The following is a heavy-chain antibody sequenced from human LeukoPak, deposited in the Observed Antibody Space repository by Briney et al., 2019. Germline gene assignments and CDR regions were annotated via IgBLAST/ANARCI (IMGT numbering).Heavy chain of an antibody. V-gene: IGHV4-34*01. CDR3: ARVDTSGWFLN. Sequence: SETLSLTCAVYGGSFSGYYWSCIRQTPGKGLEWIGEINHSGSTNYNPSLKSRVTISLDTPKKQFSLRLSSVTAADTAVYYCARVDTSGWFLNWGQGTLVTVSS. D-gene: IGHD6-19*01. CDR1: GGSFSGYY. CDR2: INHSGST. J-gene: IGHJ4*02.